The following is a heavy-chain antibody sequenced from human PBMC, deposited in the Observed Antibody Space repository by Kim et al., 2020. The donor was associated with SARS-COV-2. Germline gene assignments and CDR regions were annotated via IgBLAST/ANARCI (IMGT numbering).Heavy chain of an antibody. Sequence: GGSLRLSCAASGFTFSDFTMHWVRQPPGKGLEWVACIGSSSDTYIYYAGSVKGRFAISRDNSRNSLSLQMNSLRGEDTAIYHCARAVPGLDSWGQGTRVSVSS. D-gene: IGHD3-9*01. CDR3: ARAVPGLDS. CDR1: GFTFSDFT. J-gene: IGHJ1*01. CDR2: IGSSSDTYI. V-gene: IGHV3-21*01.